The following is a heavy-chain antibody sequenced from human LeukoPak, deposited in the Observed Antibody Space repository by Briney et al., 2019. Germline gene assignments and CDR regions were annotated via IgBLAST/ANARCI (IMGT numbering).Heavy chain of an antibody. Sequence: SETLSLTCAVYGGSFSGYYRSWIRQPPGKGLEWIGEINHSGSTNYNPSLKSRVTISVDTSKNQFSLKLSSVTAADTAVYYCARAPPGIAAAGSRFNWFDPWGQGTLVTVSS. CDR3: ARAPPGIAAAGSRFNWFDP. CDR1: GGSFSGYY. D-gene: IGHD6-13*01. V-gene: IGHV4-34*01. J-gene: IGHJ5*02. CDR2: INHSGST.